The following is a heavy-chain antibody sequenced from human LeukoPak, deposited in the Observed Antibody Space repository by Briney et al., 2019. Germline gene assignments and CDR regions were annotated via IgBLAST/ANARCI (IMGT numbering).Heavy chain of an antibody. CDR2: IYWDDDK. J-gene: IGHJ4*02. CDR3: ARIWGVAAEGYFDY. CDR1: GFSLSTSGVG. V-gene: IGHV2-5*02. Sequence: KESGPTLVNPTQTLTLTCTFSGFSLSTSGVGVGWIRQPPGKALEWLAPIYWDDDKRYSPSLKSRLTISKDTSKNQVVLTMTNMDPVDTATYYCARIWGVAAEGYFDYWGQGTLVTVSS. D-gene: IGHD6-13*01.